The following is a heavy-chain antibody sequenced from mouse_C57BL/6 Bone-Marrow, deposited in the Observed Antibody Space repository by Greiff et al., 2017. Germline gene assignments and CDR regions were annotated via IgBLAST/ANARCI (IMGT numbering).Heavy chain of an antibody. Sequence: QVQLQQSGPELVKPGASVKISCKASGYAFSSSWMNWVKQRPGKGLEWIGRIYPGAGDTNYNGKFKGKATLTADKSSSTAYMQLSSLTSEDSAVYFCARGKAYWGQGTLVTVSA. J-gene: IGHJ3*01. CDR1: GYAFSSSW. V-gene: IGHV1-82*01. CDR2: IYPGAGDT. CDR3: ARGKAY.